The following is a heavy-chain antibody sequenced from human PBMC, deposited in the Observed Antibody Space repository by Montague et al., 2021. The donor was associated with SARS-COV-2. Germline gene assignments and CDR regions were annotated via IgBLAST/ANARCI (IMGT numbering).Heavy chain of an antibody. V-gene: IGHV4-59*01. CDR1: GGSISSYY. J-gene: IGHJ6*03. CDR3: ARHPPGYRYFYYLDV. D-gene: IGHD1-1*01. CDR2: RYYSWST. Sequence: SETLSLTCTVSGGSISSYYCCWIRQPQGPGLEWIGYRYYSWSTNYNPSLTRRVPISVYTSKNQFSLRLNSVTAADTAVYYCARHPPGYRYFYYLDVWGKGTTVTVSS.